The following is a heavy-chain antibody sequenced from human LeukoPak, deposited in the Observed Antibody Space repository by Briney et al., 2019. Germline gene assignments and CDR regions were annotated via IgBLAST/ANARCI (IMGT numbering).Heavy chain of an antibody. D-gene: IGHD3-10*01. CDR1: LGSISIHN. V-gene: IGHV4-59*11. CDR3: ATSRGGSGSIWDS. J-gene: IGHJ4*02. CDR2: IYNSGST. Sequence: PSETLSLTRTVSLGSISIHNWSWIPQPPGKGLGRIWYIYNSGSTNYNPSLKSRVTISVDTSKNQFSLKLSSVTAADRAVYYCATSRGGSGSIWDSWGQGNLVSVSS.